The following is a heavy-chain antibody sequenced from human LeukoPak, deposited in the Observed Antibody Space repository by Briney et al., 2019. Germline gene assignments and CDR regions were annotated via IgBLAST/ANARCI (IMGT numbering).Heavy chain of an antibody. V-gene: IGHV1-46*01. CDR1: GYSFTSYY. CDR3: AREAPGGNSVVWFDP. J-gene: IGHJ5*02. D-gene: IGHD4-23*01. Sequence: ASVKVSCKASGYSFTSYYIHWVRQAPGQGLEWMGIINPSGGSTTYAQKFQGRVTMTRDMSTRTVYMELSSLRSEDTAVYYCAREAPGGNSVVWFDPWGQGTLVTVSS. CDR2: INPSGGST.